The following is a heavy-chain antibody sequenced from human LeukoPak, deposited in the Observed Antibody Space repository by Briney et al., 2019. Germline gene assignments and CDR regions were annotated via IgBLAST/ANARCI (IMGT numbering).Heavy chain of an antibody. Sequence: SETLSLTCAVYDGSFSSYYWSWIRQSPGKALEWIGEIHHSGITNYNPSLRSRVTISMDTSKNQFSLKLSSVTAADTAVYYCASYMTTVTTQGWFDPWGQGTLVTVSS. J-gene: IGHJ5*02. CDR3: ASYMTTVTTQGWFDP. D-gene: IGHD4-17*01. CDR2: IHHSGIT. CDR1: DGSFSSYY. V-gene: IGHV4-34*01.